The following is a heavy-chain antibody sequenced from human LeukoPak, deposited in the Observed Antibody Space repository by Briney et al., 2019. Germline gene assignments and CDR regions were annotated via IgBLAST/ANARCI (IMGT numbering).Heavy chain of an antibody. CDR2: MNPNSGNT. Sequence: AASVKVSCKASGYTFTSYDINWVRQATGQGLEWMGWMNPNSGNTGYAQKFQGRVTMTRNTSISTAYMELSSLRSEDTAVYYCARTGLLWFGELDWGQGTLVTVSS. D-gene: IGHD3-10*01. CDR1: GYTFTSYD. J-gene: IGHJ4*02. V-gene: IGHV1-8*01. CDR3: ARTGLLWFGELD.